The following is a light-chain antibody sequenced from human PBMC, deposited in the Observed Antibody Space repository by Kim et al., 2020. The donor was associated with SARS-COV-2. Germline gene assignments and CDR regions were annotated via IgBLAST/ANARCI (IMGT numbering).Light chain of an antibody. J-gene: IGLJ2*01. V-gene: IGLV3-19*01. Sequence: LGQTVRITCQRDSLRSYYASWYQQKPGQAPVLVIYGKNTRPSGIPDRFSGSSSGNTASLTITGAQAEDEADYYCNSRDSSGNHVVFGGGTKLTVL. CDR3: NSRDSSGNHVV. CDR2: GKN. CDR1: SLRSYY.